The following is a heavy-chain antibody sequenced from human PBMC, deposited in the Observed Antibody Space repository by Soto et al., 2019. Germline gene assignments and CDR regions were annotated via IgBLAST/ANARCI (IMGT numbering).Heavy chain of an antibody. J-gene: IGHJ4*02. CDR2: IYHIGNT. CDR3: ARESIELTATDF. CDR1: GGSISTNNW. V-gene: IGHV4-4*02. D-gene: IGHD2-21*02. Sequence: SETLSLTCAVSGGSISTNNWWIWVRQPPGKGLEWIGEIYHIGNTHYNPSLKSRVTISVDKSKNQFSLKLTSVTAADTAVYFCARESIELTATDFWGQGTPVT.